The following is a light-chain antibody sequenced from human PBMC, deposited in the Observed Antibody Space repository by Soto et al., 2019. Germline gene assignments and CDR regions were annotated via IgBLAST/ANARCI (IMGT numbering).Light chain of an antibody. CDR1: QSISSY. V-gene: IGKV1-39*01. CDR3: QPSYSTPRT. J-gene: IGKJ1*01. Sequence: DIQITQSPSSLSASVGDRVTITLRASQSISSYLNWYQQKPGKAPKLLIYAASSLQSGVPSRFSGSGSRTDFTLTISSLQPEDFATYYCQPSYSTPRTFGQGTKV. CDR2: AAS.